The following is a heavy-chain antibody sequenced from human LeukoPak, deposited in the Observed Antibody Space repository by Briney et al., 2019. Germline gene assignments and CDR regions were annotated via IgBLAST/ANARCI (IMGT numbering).Heavy chain of an antibody. CDR2: IWYDGSNK. V-gene: IGHV3-33*06. CDR3: AKARRHYDILTGYEY. CDR1: GFTFSSYG. J-gene: IGHJ4*02. D-gene: IGHD3-9*01. Sequence: GGSLRLSCAASGFTFSSYGMHWVRQAPGKGLEWVAVIWYDGSNKCYADSVKGRFTISRDNSKNTLYLQMNSLRAEDTAVYYCAKARRHYDILTGYEYWGQGTLVTVSS.